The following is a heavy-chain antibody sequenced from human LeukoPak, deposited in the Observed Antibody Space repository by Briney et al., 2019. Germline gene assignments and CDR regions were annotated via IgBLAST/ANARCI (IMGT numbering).Heavy chain of an antibody. CDR2: INPSGGST. V-gene: IGHV1-46*01. CDR1: GCTFTSYY. J-gene: IGHJ4*02. D-gene: IGHD3-10*02. CDR3: ARSPLLYSTPDY. Sequence: GASVTVSCKASGCTFTSYYMHWVRQAPGQGLEWMGIINPSGGSTSYAQKFQGRVTMTRDTSTSTVYMELSSLRSEDTAVYYCARSPLLYSTPDYWGQGTLVTVSS.